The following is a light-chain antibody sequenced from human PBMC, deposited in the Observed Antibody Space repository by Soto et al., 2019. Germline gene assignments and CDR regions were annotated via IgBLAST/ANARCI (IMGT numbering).Light chain of an antibody. J-gene: IGLJ3*02. Sequence: QSALTQPASVSGSPGQSITISCTGINSDITDSNYVSWYQHHPGKVPKLIIYEVSNRPLGISDHFSGSKSGNTASLTISGLQTEDEADYYCSSYTSTSRVFGGGTKVTVL. CDR1: NSDITDSNY. V-gene: IGLV2-14*01. CDR3: SSYTSTSRV. CDR2: EVS.